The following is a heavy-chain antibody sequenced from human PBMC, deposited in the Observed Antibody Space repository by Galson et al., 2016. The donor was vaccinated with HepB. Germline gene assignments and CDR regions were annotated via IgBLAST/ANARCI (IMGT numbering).Heavy chain of an antibody. D-gene: IGHD1-20*01. CDR1: GFTFSSYA. CDR3: ARDLTGIYGMDV. CDR2: ISYDGSNK. V-gene: IGHV3-30-3*01. J-gene: IGHJ6*02. Sequence: SLRLSCAASGFTFSSYAMHWVRQAPGKGLEWVAVISYDGSNKYYADSVKGRFTISRDNSKNTLYPQMNSLRAEDTAVYYCARDLTGIYGMDVWGQGTTVTVSS.